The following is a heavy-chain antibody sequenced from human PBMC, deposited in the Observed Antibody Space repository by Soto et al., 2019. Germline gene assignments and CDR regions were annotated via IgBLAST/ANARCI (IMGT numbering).Heavy chain of an antibody. V-gene: IGHV1-2*04. D-gene: IGHD3-10*01. CDR3: ARSTMVNYYYYGFDV. J-gene: IGHJ6*02. Sequence: QVQLVQSGAEVKKPGASVKVSCKASGYTFTDYYMHWVRQAPGQGLEWMGWINPNSGGTNYAQKFQGWVTMTRDTSISTAYMDLSRLRSDDTAVYYCARSTMVNYYYYGFDVWGQGTTVTVSS. CDR2: INPNSGGT. CDR1: GYTFTDYY.